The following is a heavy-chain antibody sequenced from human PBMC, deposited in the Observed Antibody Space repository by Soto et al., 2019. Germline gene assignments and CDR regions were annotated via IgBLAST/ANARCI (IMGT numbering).Heavy chain of an antibody. CDR2: ISYDGSNK. CDR1: GFTFSSYG. J-gene: IGHJ6*02. D-gene: IGHD3-22*01. CDR3: AKVASSGYYYYYYYGMDV. V-gene: IGHV3-30*18. Sequence: GGSLRLSCAASGFTFSSYGMHWVRQAPGKGLEWVAVISYDGSNKYYADSVKGRFTISRDNSKNTLYLQMNSLRAEDTAVYYCAKVASSGYYYYYYYGMDVRGQGTTVTVS.